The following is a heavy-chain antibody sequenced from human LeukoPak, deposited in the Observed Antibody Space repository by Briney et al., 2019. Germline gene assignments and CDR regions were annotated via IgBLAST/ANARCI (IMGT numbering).Heavy chain of an antibody. CDR2: ITSGSGYI. V-gene: IGHV3-21*01. J-gene: IGHJ3*02. D-gene: IGHD3-10*01. CDR3: ARVGSGSPAAFDI. CDR1: GFTFSSYN. Sequence: GGSLRLSCAVSGFTFSSYNMIWVRQAPGKGLEWVSSITSGSGYIYYADSVKGRFTISRDNAKNSLYLQMNSLRVEDTAVYYCARVGSGSPAAFDIWGQGTMVTVSS.